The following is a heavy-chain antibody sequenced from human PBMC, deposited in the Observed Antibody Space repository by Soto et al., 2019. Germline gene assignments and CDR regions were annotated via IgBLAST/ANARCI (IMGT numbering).Heavy chain of an antibody. D-gene: IGHD6-13*01. J-gene: IGHJ4*02. CDR3: ATSSSGQQLYYFDY. Sequence: ASVKVSCKVSGYALTELSMHWVRQAPGKGLEWMGGFDPEDSETIYAQKFQGRVTMTEDTSTDTAYMELSSLRSEDTAVYYCATSSSGQQLYYFDYWGQGTLVTVSS. V-gene: IGHV1-24*01. CDR1: GYALTELS. CDR2: FDPEDSET.